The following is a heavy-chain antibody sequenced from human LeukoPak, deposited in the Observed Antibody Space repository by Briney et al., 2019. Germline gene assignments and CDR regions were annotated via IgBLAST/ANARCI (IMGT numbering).Heavy chain of an antibody. Sequence: GESLKISCKGSGYSFTSYWIGWVRPMPGKGLEWMGIIYPGDSDTRYSPSFQGQVTISADKSISTAYLQWSSLKASDTAMYYCARQGGYYDSSGYYYGPDPWGQGTLVTVSS. V-gene: IGHV5-51*01. D-gene: IGHD3-22*01. J-gene: IGHJ5*02. CDR3: ARQGGYYDSSGYYYGPDP. CDR2: IYPGDSDT. CDR1: GYSFTSYW.